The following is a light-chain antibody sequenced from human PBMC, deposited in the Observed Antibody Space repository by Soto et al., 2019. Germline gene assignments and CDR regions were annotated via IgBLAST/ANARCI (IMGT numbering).Light chain of an antibody. J-gene: IGLJ1*01. CDR2: GNS. Sequence: QSVLTQPPSVSGAPGQRVTISCTGSSSNIGAGYGVHWYQQFPGTAPKLLIYGNSNRPSGVPDRFSGSKSGTSASLAITGLQAEDEADYYCQSYDSSLSGYVFGTGTKLTVL. CDR3: QSYDSSLSGYV. CDR1: SSNIGAGYG. V-gene: IGLV1-40*01.